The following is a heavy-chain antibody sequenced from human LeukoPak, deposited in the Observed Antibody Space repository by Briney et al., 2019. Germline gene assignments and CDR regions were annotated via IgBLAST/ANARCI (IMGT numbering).Heavy chain of an antibody. D-gene: IGHD3-22*01. CDR3: AKYYYDSSGRGNDAFDV. CDR1: GFSFGSYA. CDR2: ISGSGMFT. Sequence: GGPLRLSCATSGFSFGSYAMSWVRQAPGKGLEWVSSISGSGMFTYYADSVKGRFTISRDNSKNTLYLQMSSLRAEDTATFYCAKYYYDSSGRGNDAFDVWGQGTMVTVSS. J-gene: IGHJ3*01. V-gene: IGHV3-23*01.